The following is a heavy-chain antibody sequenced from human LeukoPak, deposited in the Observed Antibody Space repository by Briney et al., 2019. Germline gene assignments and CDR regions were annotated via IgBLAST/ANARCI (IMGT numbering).Heavy chain of an antibody. D-gene: IGHD2-15*01. CDR3: ARVLGDYYGMDV. Sequence: SETLSLTCAVYGRSFSGYYWSWIRQPPGKGLEWIGEINHSGSTNYNPSLKSRVTISVDTSKNQFSLKLSSVTAADTAVYYCARVLGDYYGMDVWGQGTTVTVSS. CDR1: GRSFSGYY. J-gene: IGHJ6*02. CDR2: INHSGST. V-gene: IGHV4-34*01.